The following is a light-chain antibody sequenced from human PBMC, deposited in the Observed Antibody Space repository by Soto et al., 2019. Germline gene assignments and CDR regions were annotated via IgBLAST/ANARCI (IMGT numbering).Light chain of an antibody. CDR1: QNVSTW. J-gene: IGKJ1*01. CDR2: DAS. Sequence: DIQMTQSPSALSASIGDRVTITCRASQNVSTWSAWYQQKPGKAPRSLIFDASRLESGVSSRLSGTGSGTEFTLTINNLQPDDSGTYFCQHYYAFSPWTFGQGTKVQIK. CDR3: QHYYAFSPWT. V-gene: IGKV1-5*01.